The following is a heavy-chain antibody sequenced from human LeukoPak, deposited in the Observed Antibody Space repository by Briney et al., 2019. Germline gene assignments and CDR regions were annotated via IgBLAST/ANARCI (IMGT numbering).Heavy chain of an antibody. CDR1: GFTFSSYG. V-gene: IGHV3-30*02. D-gene: IGHD1-1*01. Sequence: PGGSLRLSCAASGFTFSSYGMYWVRQAPGKGLEWVAYMRSDGINKYYADSVKGRFTISRDNSKNTLYLQMNSLRGEDTAVYFCAKPPPGPAWNYFDYWGQGTLVTVSS. J-gene: IGHJ4*02. CDR2: MRSDGINK. CDR3: AKPPPGPAWNYFDY.